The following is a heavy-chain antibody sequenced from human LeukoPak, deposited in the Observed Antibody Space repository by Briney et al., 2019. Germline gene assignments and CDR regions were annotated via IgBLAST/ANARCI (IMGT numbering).Heavy chain of an antibody. J-gene: IGHJ4*02. Sequence: SVKVSCKASGGTFSSYAISWVRQAPGQGLEWMGGIIPILGIANYAQKFQGRVTITADKSTSTAYMELSSLRSEDTAVYYCARDTTVRRLDYWGQGTLVTVSS. CDR1: GGTFSSYA. CDR2: IIPILGIA. V-gene: IGHV1-69*10. D-gene: IGHD4-11*01. CDR3: ARDTTVRRLDY.